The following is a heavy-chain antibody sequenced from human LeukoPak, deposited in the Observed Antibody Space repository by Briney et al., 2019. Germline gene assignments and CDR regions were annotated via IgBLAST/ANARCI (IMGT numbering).Heavy chain of an antibody. V-gene: IGHV1-18*01. CDR3: ARDEQWLVPISRPFYGTDV. Sequence: GASVKVSCKASGYTFTSSGISWVRQAPGQGLEWMGWINTYNGNTNYAQKLQGRVTMTTDTPTSTAYMELRSLRSDDTAVYYCARDEQWLVPISRPFYGTDVWGQGTTVTVSS. CDR2: INTYNGNT. CDR1: GYTFTSSG. D-gene: IGHD6-19*01. J-gene: IGHJ6*02.